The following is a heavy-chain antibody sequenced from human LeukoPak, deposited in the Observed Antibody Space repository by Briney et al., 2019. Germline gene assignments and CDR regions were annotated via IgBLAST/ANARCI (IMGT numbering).Heavy chain of an antibody. D-gene: IGHD3-3*01. V-gene: IGHV1-8*03. CDR3: ATVFGVVIPTFDY. Sequence: ASVKVSCKASGYTFTSYDINWVRQATGQGLEWMGWMNPNSGNTGYAQKFQGRVTITRNTSISTAYMELSSLRSEGTAVYYCATVFGVVIPTFDYWGQGTLVTVSS. CDR1: GYTFTSYD. J-gene: IGHJ4*02. CDR2: MNPNSGNT.